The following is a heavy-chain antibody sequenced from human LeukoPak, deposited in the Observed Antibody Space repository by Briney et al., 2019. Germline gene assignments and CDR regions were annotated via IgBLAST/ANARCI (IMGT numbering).Heavy chain of an antibody. V-gene: IGHV3-15*01. CDR2: IKSKTDGGTT. CDR3: TTLGIFDNDAFDI. D-gene: IGHD3-16*01. J-gene: IGHJ3*02. CDR1: GFTFSNAW. Sequence: TSGGSLRLSCAASGFTFSNAWMSWVREAPGKGLEWVGRIKSKTDGGTTDYAAPVKGRFTISRDDSKNTLYLQMNSLKTEDTAVYYCTTLGIFDNDAFDIWGQGTMVTVSS.